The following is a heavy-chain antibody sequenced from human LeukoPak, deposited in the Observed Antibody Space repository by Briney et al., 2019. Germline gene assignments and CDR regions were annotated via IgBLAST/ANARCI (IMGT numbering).Heavy chain of an antibody. V-gene: IGHV1-18*01. D-gene: IGHD6-19*01. J-gene: IGHJ4*02. CDR1: GYTFTSYG. Sequence: ASVNVSCKASGYTFTSYGISWVRQAPGQGLEWMGWISAYNGNKNYAQKLQGRVTMTTDTSTSTAYMELRSLRSDDTAVYYCAREPRGYSSGWYNYWGQGTLVTVSS. CDR2: ISAYNGNK. CDR3: AREPRGYSSGWYNY.